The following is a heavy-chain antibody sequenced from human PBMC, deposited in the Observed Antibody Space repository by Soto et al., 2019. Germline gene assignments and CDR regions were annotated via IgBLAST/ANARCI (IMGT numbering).Heavy chain of an antibody. D-gene: IGHD2-21*02. CDR2: VYHTGDT. CDR3: AREFVTAGGNNSFDP. V-gene: IGHV4-4*02. CDR1: GGTVASSHW. J-gene: IGHJ5*02. Sequence: SETLSLTCGVSGGTVASSHWWSWVRQSPGRGLEWIGNVYHTGDTNFNPSLQSRVTFSVDKSNNQFSLRLTSVTAADTAVYFCAREFVTAGGNNSFDPWGPGTLVTVSS.